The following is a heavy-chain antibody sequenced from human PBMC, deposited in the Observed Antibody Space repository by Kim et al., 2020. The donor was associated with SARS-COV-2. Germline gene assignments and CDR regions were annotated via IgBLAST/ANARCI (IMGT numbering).Heavy chain of an antibody. J-gene: IGHJ4*02. CDR2: SDSCRGT. V-gene: IGHV3-23*01. Sequence: SDSCRGTHYGDSVKGRFTISRDKSKSTLFLRMNYLRAEDTAIYYCEASDYWGQGSLVTVSS. CDR3: EASDY.